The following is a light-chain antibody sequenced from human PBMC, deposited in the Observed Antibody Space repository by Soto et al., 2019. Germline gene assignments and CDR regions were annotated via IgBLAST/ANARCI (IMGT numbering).Light chain of an antibody. CDR3: QQFNSYPHT. V-gene: IGKV1-9*01. Sequence: IQLTQSPPSLSSSLGDRVTITFRASQGISSYLAWYQQEPGKAPKLLIYAASTLQSGVPSRFSGSGSGTEFTLTISSLQPEDFATYYCQQFNSYPHTFGQGTKVDIK. CDR1: QGISSY. J-gene: IGKJ2*01. CDR2: AAS.